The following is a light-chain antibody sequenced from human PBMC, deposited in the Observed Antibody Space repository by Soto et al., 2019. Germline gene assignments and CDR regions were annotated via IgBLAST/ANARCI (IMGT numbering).Light chain of an antibody. CDR1: QSVLYSSNNKNY. CDR3: QQYYSTPTWT. CDR2: WAS. J-gene: IGKJ1*01. Sequence: DIVMTQSPDSQAVSLGERATINCKSSQSVLYSSNNKNYLAWYQQKPGQPPKLLIYWASTRESGVPDRFSGSGSGTDFTLTISSLQAEDVAVYYCQQYYSTPTWTFGQGTKVEIK. V-gene: IGKV4-1*01.